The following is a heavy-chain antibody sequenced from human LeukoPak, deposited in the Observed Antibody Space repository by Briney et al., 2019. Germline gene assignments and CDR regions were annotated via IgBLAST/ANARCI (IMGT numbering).Heavy chain of an antibody. Sequence: SETLSLTCTVSGGSISSGDYYWSWIRQPPGKGLEWIGYIYYSGSTYYNPSLKSRVTISVDTSKNQFSLKLSSVTAADTAVYYCARRKSVGYCSSTSCYKYYYGMDVWGQGTTVTVSS. CDR1: GGSISSGDYY. D-gene: IGHD2-2*02. CDR3: ARRKSVGYCSSTSCYKYYYGMDV. CDR2: IYYSGST. V-gene: IGHV4-30-4*01. J-gene: IGHJ6*02.